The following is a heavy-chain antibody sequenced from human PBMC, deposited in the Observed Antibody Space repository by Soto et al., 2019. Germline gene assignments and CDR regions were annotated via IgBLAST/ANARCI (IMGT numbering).Heavy chain of an antibody. CDR3: ARQSGWYPQYYYYMDV. D-gene: IGHD6-19*01. V-gene: IGHV4-59*08. Sequence: SETLSLTCTVSGGSISSYYWSWIRQPPGKGLEWIGYIYYSGSTNYNPSLKSRVTISVDTSKNQFSLKLSSVTAADTAVYYCARQSGWYPQYYYYMDVWGKGTTVTVSS. CDR2: IYYSGST. CDR1: GGSISSYY. J-gene: IGHJ6*03.